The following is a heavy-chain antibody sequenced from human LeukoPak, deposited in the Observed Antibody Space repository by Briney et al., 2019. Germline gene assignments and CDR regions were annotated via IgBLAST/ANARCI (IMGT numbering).Heavy chain of an antibody. D-gene: IGHD4-11*01. CDR3: AKQRDAYSNDRPFDF. CDR2: IHYSETT. CDR1: GGSISSYY. V-gene: IGHV4-59*08. Sequence: SETLSLTCTVSGGSISSYYWTWIRQPPGKGLEWIGYIHYSETTNYNPSLKGRVTISVDTSKNQVSLMLSSVTAADTAVYYCAKQRDAYSNDRPFDFWGQGTLVTVSS. J-gene: IGHJ4*02.